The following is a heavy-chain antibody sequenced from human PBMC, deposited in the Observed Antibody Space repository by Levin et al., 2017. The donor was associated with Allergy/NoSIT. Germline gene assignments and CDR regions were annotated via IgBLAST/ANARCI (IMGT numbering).Heavy chain of an antibody. V-gene: IGHV4-59*08. CDR2: ISNSGST. CDR3: ARHVGSGFDY. D-gene: IGHD6-19*01. Sequence: SCSVSGVSISSNYWSWIRQPPGRGLEWVGFISNSGSTKYNPSLRSRVTISVDTSKNQFSLELTSVTAADTAVYFCARHVGSGFDYWGQGALVTVSS. CDR1: GVSISSNY. J-gene: IGHJ4*02.